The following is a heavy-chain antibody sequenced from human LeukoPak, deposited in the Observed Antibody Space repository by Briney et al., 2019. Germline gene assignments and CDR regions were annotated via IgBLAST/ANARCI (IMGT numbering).Heavy chain of an antibody. CDR2: IRYDGSNK. J-gene: IGHJ3*02. V-gene: IGHV3-30*02. CDR1: GFTFSSYG. Sequence: PGGSLRLSCTAPGFTFSSYGIHWVRQAPGKGLEWVAFIRYDGSNKYYADSVKGRFTVSRDNSKNTLYLQMNSLRAEDTAVYYCAKDLTAVTTSGSAFDIWGQGTMVTVSS. CDR3: AKDLTAVTTSGSAFDI. D-gene: IGHD4-17*01.